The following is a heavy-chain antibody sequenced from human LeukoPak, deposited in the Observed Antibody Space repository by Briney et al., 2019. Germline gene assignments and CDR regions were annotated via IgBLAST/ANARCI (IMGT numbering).Heavy chain of an antibody. CDR3: ARNHSITIFGVADYYYYYGMDV. J-gene: IGHJ6*02. V-gene: IGHV3-7*05. CDR2: IKQDGSEK. CDR1: GFTFSSHW. Sequence: GGSLRLSCAASGFTFSSHWMSWVRQAPGKGLEWVANIKQDGSEKYYVDSVKGRFTISRDNAKNSLYLQMNSLRAEDTAVYYCARNHSITIFGVADYYYYYGMDVWGQGTTVTVSS. D-gene: IGHD3-3*01.